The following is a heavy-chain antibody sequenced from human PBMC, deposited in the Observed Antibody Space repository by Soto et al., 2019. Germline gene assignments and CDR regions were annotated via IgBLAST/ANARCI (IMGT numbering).Heavy chain of an antibody. CDR3: ARHTKGDYYFDY. CDR1: GYTFTGYY. CDR2: INPHSGGS. D-gene: IGHD4-17*01. J-gene: IGHJ4*02. V-gene: IGHV1-2*02. Sequence: QVQLVQSGAEVKKPGASVKVSCKASGYTFTGYYMHWVRQAPGQGLEWMGWINPHSGGSNYARKFQGGATMTRDTSISTAYMELSRLKSDDTAVYYCARHTKGDYYFDYWGQGTLVTVSS.